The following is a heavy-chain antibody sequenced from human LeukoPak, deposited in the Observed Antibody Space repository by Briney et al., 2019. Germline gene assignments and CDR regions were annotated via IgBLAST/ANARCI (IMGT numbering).Heavy chain of an antibody. CDR3: ARKENVYYYFDY. J-gene: IGHJ4*02. CDR2: IYHSGTT. Sequence: SDTLSLTCSVSGYSITSSSWWGWIRQPPGKGLEWIGYIYHSGTTYYNPSLQSRVTMSVDTSKNQFSLKLSSVTAVDTAVYYCARKENVYYYFDYWGQGTLVTVSS. V-gene: IGHV4-28*01. D-gene: IGHD3-10*01. CDR1: GYSITSSSW.